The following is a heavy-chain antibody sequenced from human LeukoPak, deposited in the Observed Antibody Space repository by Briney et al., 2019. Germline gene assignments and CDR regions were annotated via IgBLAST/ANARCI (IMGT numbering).Heavy chain of an antibody. D-gene: IGHD6-19*01. CDR1: GYTFTSYD. CDR2: MNPNSGNT. CDR3: ARLYSSGWHRDY. J-gene: IGHJ4*02. Sequence: ASVKVSCKASGYTFTSYDINWVRQATGQGLEWTGWMNPNSGNTGYAQKFQGRVTITRNTSISTAYMELSSLRSEDTAVYYCARLYSSGWHRDYWGQGTLVTVSS. V-gene: IGHV1-8*03.